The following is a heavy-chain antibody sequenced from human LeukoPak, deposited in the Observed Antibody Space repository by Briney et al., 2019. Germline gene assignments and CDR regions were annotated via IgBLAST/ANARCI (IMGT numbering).Heavy chain of an antibody. CDR1: GYTFTGYY. CDR3: ARGLRRAAAGTNHWFDP. D-gene: IGHD6-13*01. Sequence: ASVKVSCKASGYTFTGYYMHWVRQAPGQGLEWMGWINPNSGGTNYAQKFQGRVTMTRDTSISTAYMELSRLRSDDTAVYCCARGLRRAAAGTNHWFDPWGQGTLVTVSS. CDR2: INPNSGGT. J-gene: IGHJ5*02. V-gene: IGHV1-2*02.